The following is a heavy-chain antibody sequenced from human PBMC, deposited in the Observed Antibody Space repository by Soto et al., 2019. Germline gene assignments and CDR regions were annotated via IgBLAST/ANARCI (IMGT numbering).Heavy chain of an antibody. CDR1: GFTFSSYS. J-gene: IGHJ6*02. CDR3: ARTHDSSGYYYYYYYYYGMDV. Sequence: LRLSCAASGFTFSSYSMNWVRQAPGKGLEWVSSISSSSSYIYYADSVKGRFTISRDNAKNSLYLQMNSLRAEDTAVYYCARTHDSSGYYYYYYYYYGMDVWGQGATVTVSS. D-gene: IGHD3-22*01. V-gene: IGHV3-21*01. CDR2: ISSSSSYI.